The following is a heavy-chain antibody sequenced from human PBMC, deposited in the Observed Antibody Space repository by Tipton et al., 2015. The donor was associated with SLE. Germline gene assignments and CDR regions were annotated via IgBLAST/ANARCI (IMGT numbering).Heavy chain of an antibody. CDR3: ATDYYDSSGYPTFFDY. D-gene: IGHD3-22*01. Sequence: SLRLSCAASGFTFSSYEMNWVRQAPGKGLEWVSYISSSGGTIYYADSVKGRFTISRDNGKNSLYLQMNSLRAEDTAVYYCATDYYDSSGYPTFFDYWGQGTLFIVSS. CDR1: GFTFSSYE. V-gene: IGHV3-48*03. CDR2: ISSSGGTI. J-gene: IGHJ4*02.